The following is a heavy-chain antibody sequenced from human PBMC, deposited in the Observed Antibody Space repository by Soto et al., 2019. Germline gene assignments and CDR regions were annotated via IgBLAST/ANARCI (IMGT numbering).Heavy chain of an antibody. CDR1: GFTFSSYA. CDR2: ISSSSSYI. D-gene: IGHD6-6*01. J-gene: IGHJ5*02. Sequence: GGSLRLSCAASGFTFSSYAMSWVRQAPGKGLEWVSSISSSSSYIYYADSVKGRFTISRDNAKNSLYLQMNSLRAEDTAVYYCARERTAIAARRFDPWGQGTLVTVSS. CDR3: ARERTAIAARRFDP. V-gene: IGHV3-21*01.